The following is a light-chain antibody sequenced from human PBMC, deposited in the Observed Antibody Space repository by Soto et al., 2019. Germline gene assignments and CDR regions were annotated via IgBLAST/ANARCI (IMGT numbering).Light chain of an antibody. CDR3: SSYSSTKTRV. Sequence: AGSEPATVTVSPGQSSTISYTGSSSDVGNYNYVSWYQHHPGKAPKVMIYEVRNRPSGVSNRLSGSKSGNTASLTISGLQAEDEADYYCSSYSSTKTRVFGTGPKVTVL. CDR2: EVR. J-gene: IGLJ1*01. V-gene: IGLV2-14*01. CDR1: SSDVGNYNY.